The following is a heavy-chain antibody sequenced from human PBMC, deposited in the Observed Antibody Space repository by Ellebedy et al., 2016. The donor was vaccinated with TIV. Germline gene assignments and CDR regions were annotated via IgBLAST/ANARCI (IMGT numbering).Heavy chain of an antibody. Sequence: AASVKVSCKASGYTFTDYYLHWVRQAPGQGLEWVAWINPKDGGKAFAQKVQGRLILTGDTSITTAYMELNWLRSDDTAVYYCVRDLTNYVSSSYWGQGTLVTVSS. D-gene: IGHD3-22*01. CDR2: INPKDGGK. CDR1: GYTFTDYY. J-gene: IGHJ4*02. V-gene: IGHV1-2*02. CDR3: VRDLTNYVSSSY.